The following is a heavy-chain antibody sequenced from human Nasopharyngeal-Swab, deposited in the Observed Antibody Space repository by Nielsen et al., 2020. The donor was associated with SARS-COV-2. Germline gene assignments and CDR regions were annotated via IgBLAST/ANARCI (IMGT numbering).Heavy chain of an antibody. CDR2: IIPIFGTA. D-gene: IGHD3-10*01. V-gene: IGHV1-69*01. CDR3: AGEGYYGSGSYAPFDY. J-gene: IGHJ4*02. Sequence: VRQAPGQGLEWMGGIIPIFGTANYAQKFQGRVTITADESTSTAYMELSSLRSEDTAVYYCAGEGYYGSGSYAPFDYWGQGTLVTVSS.